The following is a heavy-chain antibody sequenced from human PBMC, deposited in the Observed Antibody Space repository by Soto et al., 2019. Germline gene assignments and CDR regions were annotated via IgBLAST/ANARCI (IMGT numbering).Heavy chain of an antibody. CDR3: ARATPAGSADF. CDR1: GGSNIRDGYY. Sequence: TSETLSLTCTVSGGSNIRDGYYWSWIRQHPGKGLEWIAYISYSGSSYSNPSLKSRVTISADTSKNQFSLRLTSVTAADTAVYFCARATPAGSADFWGQGTPVTVSS. CDR2: ISYSGSS. D-gene: IGHD2-2*01. J-gene: IGHJ4*02. V-gene: IGHV4-31*03.